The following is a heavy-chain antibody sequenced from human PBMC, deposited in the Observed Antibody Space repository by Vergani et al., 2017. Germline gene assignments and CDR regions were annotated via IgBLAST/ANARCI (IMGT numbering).Heavy chain of an antibody. V-gene: IGHV2-70*15. Sequence: QVTLRESAPALVKPTQTLTLTCTFSGFSLSTSGMCVSWLRQPPGKALEWLARIDWVDDKYYSTSLKTRLTISKDTSKSQVVLTMTNMDPVDTATYYCARFPYTSKAFDYGGQGTLVTVSS. J-gene: IGHJ4*02. D-gene: IGHD1-20*01. CDR2: IDWVDDK. CDR1: GFSLSTSGMC. CDR3: ARFPYTSKAFDY.